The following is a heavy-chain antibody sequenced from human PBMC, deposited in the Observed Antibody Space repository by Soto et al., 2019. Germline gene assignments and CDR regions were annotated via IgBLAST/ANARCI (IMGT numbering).Heavy chain of an antibody. V-gene: IGHV3-30*18. CDR1: GFTFNTYG. CDR3: AKICSSGWPDCGMDV. Sequence: GGSLRLSFAASGFTFNTYGMHWFRQAPGKGLEWVAVISNDGSNKHYAESVKGRFTISRDKTKNTLYLQMNSLRAEDTAVYFCAKICSSGWPDCGMDVWGQGTTVTVSS. CDR2: ISNDGSNK. J-gene: IGHJ6*02. D-gene: IGHD6-25*01.